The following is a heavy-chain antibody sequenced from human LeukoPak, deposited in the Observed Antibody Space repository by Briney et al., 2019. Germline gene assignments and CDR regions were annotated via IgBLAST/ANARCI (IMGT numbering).Heavy chain of an antibody. D-gene: IGHD6-19*01. Sequence: ASVKVSCKTSRYTFTPPSMHLVPQAPGPGLEGTGIINPNGGRTTYAQKIQGRVTMTRDMSTGTMYMEMSSLRSEDTAVYYCARDNNGWAWDYWGQGTLVTVPS. CDR2: INPNGGRT. CDR3: ARDNNGWAWDY. CDR1: RYTFTPPS. J-gene: IGHJ4*02. V-gene: IGHV1-46*01.